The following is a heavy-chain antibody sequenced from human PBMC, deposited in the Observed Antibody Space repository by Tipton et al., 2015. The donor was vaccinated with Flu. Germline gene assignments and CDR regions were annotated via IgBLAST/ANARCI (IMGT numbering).Heavy chain of an antibody. CDR2: IIPIFGTA. CDR1: GGTFSSYA. V-gene: IGHV1-69*12. Sequence: VQLVQSGAEVKKPGSSVKVSCKASGGTFSSYAISWVRQAPGQGLEWMGGIIPIFGTANYAQKFQGRVTITADESTSTAYMELSSLRSEDTAVYYCARVLYYYDSSGTPRDWYFDLWGRGTLVTVSS. J-gene: IGHJ2*01. D-gene: IGHD3-22*01. CDR3: ARVLYYYDSSGTPRDWYFDL.